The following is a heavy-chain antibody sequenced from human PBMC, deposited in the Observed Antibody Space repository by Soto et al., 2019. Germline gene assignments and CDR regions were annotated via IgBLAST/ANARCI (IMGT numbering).Heavy chain of an antibody. Sequence: SETLSLTCTVSGGSISSYYWSWIRRPPGKGLEWIGYIYYSGNTNYNPSLKSRLTISVDTSKNQFSLKLSSVTAADTAVYYCARVKERYDILTGYYRFDWFDPWGQGTLVTVSS. V-gene: IGHV4-59*12. CDR3: ARVKERYDILTGYYRFDWFDP. J-gene: IGHJ5*02. CDR2: IYYSGNT. CDR1: GGSISSYY. D-gene: IGHD3-9*01.